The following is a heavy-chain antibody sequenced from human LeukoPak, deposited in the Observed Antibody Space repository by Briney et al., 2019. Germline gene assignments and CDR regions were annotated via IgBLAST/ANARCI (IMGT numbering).Heavy chain of an antibody. CDR2: IIPIFGTA. Sequence: SVTVSCKASGGTFSSYAISWVRQAPGQGLEWMGGIIPIFGTANYAQKFQGRVTITADKSTSTAYMELSSLRSEDTAAYYCAREKKEYCGGDCKGAWFDPWGQGTLVTVSS. D-gene: IGHD2-21*02. CDR3: AREKKEYCGGDCKGAWFDP. CDR1: GGTFSSYA. V-gene: IGHV1-69*06. J-gene: IGHJ5*02.